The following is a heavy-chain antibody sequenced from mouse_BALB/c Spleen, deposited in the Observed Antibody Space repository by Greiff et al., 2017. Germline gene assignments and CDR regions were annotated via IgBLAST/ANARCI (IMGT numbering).Heavy chain of an antibody. CDR2: IDPENGNT. CDR1: GFNINDYY. D-gene: IGHD1-1*01. Sequence: EVKLQESGAELVRPGALVKLSCKASGFNINDYYMHWVKQRPEQGLEWIGWIDPENGNTIYDPKFQGKASITADTSSNTAYLQLSSLTSEDTAVYYCARSGSSYGYFDVWGAGTTVTVSS. V-gene: IGHV14-1*02. CDR3: ARSGSSYGYFDV. J-gene: IGHJ1*01.